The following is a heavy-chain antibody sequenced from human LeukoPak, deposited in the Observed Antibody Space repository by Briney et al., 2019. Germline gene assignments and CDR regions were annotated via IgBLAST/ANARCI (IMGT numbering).Heavy chain of an antibody. CDR3: ARGPELGYGGYFDY. V-gene: IGHV3-21*01. D-gene: IGHD4-23*01. Sequence: KPGGSLRLSCAASGFTFSSYSMSWVRQAPGKGLEWVSSISSSSSYIYYADSVKGRFTISRDNAKNSLYLQMNSLRAEDTAVYYCARGPELGYGGYFDYWGQGTLVTVSS. CDR1: GFTFSSYS. CDR2: ISSSSSYI. J-gene: IGHJ4*02.